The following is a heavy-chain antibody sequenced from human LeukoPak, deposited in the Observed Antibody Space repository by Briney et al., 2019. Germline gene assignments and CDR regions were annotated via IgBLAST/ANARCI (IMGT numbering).Heavy chain of an antibody. CDR3: ARDPSNSSGWYIYFDY. CDR1: GYTFTRYG. Sequence: ASVKVSCKASGYTFTRYGITWVQQAPGQGLEGMGWISAYNGDTKYAQKLQGRVTMTTDTSTRTAYMELRSLRSDDTAVYYCARDPSNSSGWYIYFDYWGQGTLVAVSS. V-gene: IGHV1-18*01. J-gene: IGHJ4*02. D-gene: IGHD6-19*01. CDR2: ISAYNGDT.